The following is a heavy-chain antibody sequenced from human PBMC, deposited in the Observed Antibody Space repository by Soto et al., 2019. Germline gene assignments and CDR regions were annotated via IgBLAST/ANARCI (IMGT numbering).Heavy chain of an antibody. D-gene: IGHD1-1*01. CDR3: ARVPER. CDR1: EGNSSGYY. Sequence: SDSSSVAEGNSSGYYWSWIRQPPGKGLEWIGYIYYSGSTNYNPSLKSRVTISVDRSKNQFSLKLSSVTAADTAVDYCARVPERWGQGTLVTVSS. CDR2: IYYSGST. J-gene: IGHJ4*02. V-gene: IGHV4-59*12.